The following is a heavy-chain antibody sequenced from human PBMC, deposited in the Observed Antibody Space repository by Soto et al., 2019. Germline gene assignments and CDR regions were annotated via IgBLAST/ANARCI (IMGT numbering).Heavy chain of an antibody. Sequence: SXTQSLTGTVSGGSISSYDWSWIRQPAGKGLEWIGRIYTSGSTNYNPSLKSRVTMSVDTSKNQFSLKLSSVTAADTAVYYCARVLAVNWFDPWGQGTLVTVSS. J-gene: IGHJ5*02. V-gene: IGHV4-4*07. CDR2: IYTSGST. CDR1: GGSISSYD. CDR3: ARVLAVNWFDP. D-gene: IGHD6-19*01.